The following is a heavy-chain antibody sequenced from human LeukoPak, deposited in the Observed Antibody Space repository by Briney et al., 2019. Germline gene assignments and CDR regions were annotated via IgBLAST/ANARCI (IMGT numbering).Heavy chain of an antibody. D-gene: IGHD3-10*01. Sequence: SETLSLTCTVSGGSISSSSYYWGWIRQPPGKGLEWIGRIHYSGSTYYHPSLKSRATLSVHTSKNQSSLKLSSVTAADTAVYYCARLEWFGELLSSYFDYWGQGTLVTVSS. CDR2: IHYSGST. CDR3: ARLEWFGELLSSYFDY. J-gene: IGHJ4*02. CDR1: GGSISSSSYY. V-gene: IGHV4-39*01.